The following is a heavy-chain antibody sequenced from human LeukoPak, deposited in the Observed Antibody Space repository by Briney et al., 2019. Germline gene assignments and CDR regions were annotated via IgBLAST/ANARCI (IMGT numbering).Heavy chain of an antibody. Sequence: GASVKVSCKASGYTFTSYDVNWVRQAAGQGLEWMGWMNPYSGNTGYAQKFQGRITMTRNTSITTAYMELSSLRSEDTAVYYCARSKVGSSTLSIDYWGQGTPGTVSP. V-gene: IGHV1-8*01. D-gene: IGHD2-2*01. CDR1: GYTFTSYD. CDR2: MNPYSGNT. J-gene: IGHJ4*02. CDR3: ARSKVGSSTLSIDY.